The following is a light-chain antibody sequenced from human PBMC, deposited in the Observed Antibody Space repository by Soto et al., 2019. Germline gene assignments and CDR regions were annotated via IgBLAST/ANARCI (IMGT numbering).Light chain of an antibody. V-gene: IGKV3D-15*01. Sequence: EIVLTQSPGTLSVSPGERATLSCRASQNILSYLAWYQQKPGQAPRLLIYDASNRATGIPARFSGSGSGTEFTLTISSLQSEDFAVYYCQQYNNWPPTFGQGTKVDIK. J-gene: IGKJ1*01. CDR3: QQYNNWPPT. CDR2: DAS. CDR1: QNILSY.